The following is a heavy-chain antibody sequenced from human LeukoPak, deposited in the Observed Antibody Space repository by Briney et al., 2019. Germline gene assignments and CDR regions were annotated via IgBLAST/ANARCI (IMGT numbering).Heavy chain of an antibody. CDR1: GFTFSNYI. Sequence: GGSLRLSCAASGFTFSNYIMTWVRQAPGKGLEWVSVINNGGDTTYYADSVKGRFTISRDNSKNTLYLQMNSLRAEDTAIYYCARGPSYSSSTFHFDYWGQGTLVTVSS. J-gene: IGHJ4*02. D-gene: IGHD6-6*01. V-gene: IGHV3-23*01. CDR3: ARGPSYSSSTFHFDY. CDR2: INNGGDTT.